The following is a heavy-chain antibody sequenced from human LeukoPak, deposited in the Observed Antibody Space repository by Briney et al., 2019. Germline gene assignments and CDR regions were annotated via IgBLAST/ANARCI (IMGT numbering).Heavy chain of an antibody. CDR1: GFTFSSYS. CDR3: AREYSSSSGKALDY. J-gene: IGHJ4*02. Sequence: GGSLRFSGAASGFTFSSYSMNWVRQAPGQGLVWVSYISSSGSTLHYADSVKGRFTISRDSAKSSLYLQLNTLRDEDTAVYYCAREYSSSSGKALDYWGQGTLVTVSS. V-gene: IGHV3-48*02. D-gene: IGHD6-6*01. CDR2: ISSSGSTL.